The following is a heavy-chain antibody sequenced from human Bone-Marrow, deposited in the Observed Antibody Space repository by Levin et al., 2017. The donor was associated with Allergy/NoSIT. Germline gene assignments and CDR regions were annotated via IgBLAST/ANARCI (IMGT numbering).Heavy chain of an antibody. D-gene: IGHD1-26*01. CDR1: AFSFSSYA. CDR2: ISGSGGRT. V-gene: IGHV3-23*01. CDR3: AKEGSGGSYGIY. J-gene: IGHJ4*02. Sequence: LSLPCAAPAFSFSSYAMSWVRQAPGKGLEWVSAISGSGGRTYYADSVKGRFTISRDNSKNTLFLQMNSLRAEDTAVYYCAKEGSGGSYGIYWGQGTLVTVSS.